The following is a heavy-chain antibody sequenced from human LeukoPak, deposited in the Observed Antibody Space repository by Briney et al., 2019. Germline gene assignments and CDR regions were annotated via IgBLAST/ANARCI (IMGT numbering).Heavy chain of an antibody. J-gene: IGHJ6*03. CDR2: ISSSTRTK. CDR1: GFTFSNYN. Sequence: GGSLRLTCEASGFTFSNYNVNWVRQAPGKGLEWVSFISSSTRTKTYADSVKGRFTISRDKAKNSLYLQMNSLRAEDTAVYYCARDGEDTMVRGILQYYHYYYYMDVWGKGTTVTVSS. CDR3: ARDGEDTMVRGILQYYHYYYYMDV. D-gene: IGHD3-10*01. V-gene: IGHV3-48*01.